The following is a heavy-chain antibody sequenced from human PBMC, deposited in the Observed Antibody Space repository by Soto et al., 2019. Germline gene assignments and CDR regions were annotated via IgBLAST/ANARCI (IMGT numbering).Heavy chain of an antibody. CDR1: GFTFNNYA. CDR2: ISGSGGST. Sequence: EVLLLESGGGLVQPGGSLRLSCAASGFTFNNYAMTWVRQAPGKGLEWVSTISGSGGSTYYADSVKGRFTISRDNSKDTLFLQMFSLRAEDTAVYFCAKVGLRGLTPLEHWGQGTLVTVSS. D-gene: IGHD3-10*01. J-gene: IGHJ1*01. V-gene: IGHV3-23*01. CDR3: AKVGLRGLTPLEH.